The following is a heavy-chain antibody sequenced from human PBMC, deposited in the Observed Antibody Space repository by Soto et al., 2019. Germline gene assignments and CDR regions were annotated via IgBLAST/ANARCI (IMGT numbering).Heavy chain of an antibody. Sequence: QVQLQESGPGLVKPSETLSLTCAVSGGSISISNWWSWVRQTPGKGLEWIGQIHHSESTNYSPSLTSRVTISVDKSKNQFSLKMNSVTAADTAVYYCARGGYYFYMDVWGKGTTVTVSS. CDR1: GGSISISNW. CDR3: ARGGYYFYMDV. D-gene: IGHD3-10*01. J-gene: IGHJ6*03. V-gene: IGHV4-4*02. CDR2: IHHSEST.